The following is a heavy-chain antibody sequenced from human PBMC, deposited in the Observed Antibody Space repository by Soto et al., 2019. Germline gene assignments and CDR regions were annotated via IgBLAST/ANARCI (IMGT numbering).Heavy chain of an antibody. J-gene: IGHJ4*02. CDR1: GFIADDYA. CDR3: VKDMKWGGMTTIHYFDS. Sequence: EVQLVESGGGLVQPGRSLRLSCVASGFIADDYAMHWVRQAPGKGLEWVSVISSNSATINYADSVKGRFTISRDNAKNSLFLQMNSLRPEDTAFYYCVKDMKWGGMTTIHYFDSWGQGTLVTVSS. CDR2: ISSNSATI. D-gene: IGHD4-17*01. V-gene: IGHV3-9*02.